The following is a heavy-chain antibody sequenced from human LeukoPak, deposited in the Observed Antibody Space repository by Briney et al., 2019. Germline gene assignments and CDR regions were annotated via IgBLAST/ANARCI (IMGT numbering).Heavy chain of an antibody. Sequence: ETLSLTCTVSGGSISSYYWSWIRQPPGKGLEWIGYIYYSGSTNYNPSLKSRVTISVDTSKNQFSLKLSSVTAADTAVYYCARETVNCFDPWGQGTLVTVSS. J-gene: IGHJ5*02. CDR2: IYYSGST. CDR1: GGSISSYY. D-gene: IGHD4-17*01. V-gene: IGHV4-59*01. CDR3: ARETVNCFDP.